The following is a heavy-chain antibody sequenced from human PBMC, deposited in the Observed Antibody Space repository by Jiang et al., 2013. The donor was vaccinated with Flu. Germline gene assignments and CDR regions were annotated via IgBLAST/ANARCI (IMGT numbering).Heavy chain of an antibody. Sequence: CKASGYTFTSYAVNWVRQAPGQGLEWMGWINTNTGNPTYAQGFTGRFVFSLDTSVSTAYLQISSLKADDTAIYYCARGDPFDYWGQGTLVTVSS. CDR1: GYTFTSYA. CDR2: INTNTGNP. J-gene: IGHJ4*02. V-gene: IGHV7-4-1*02. CDR3: ARGDPFDY.